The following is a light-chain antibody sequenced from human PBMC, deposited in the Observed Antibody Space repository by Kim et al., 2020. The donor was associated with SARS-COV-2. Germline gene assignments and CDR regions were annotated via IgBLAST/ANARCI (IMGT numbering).Light chain of an antibody. Sequence: SSELTQDPAVSVALGQTVRITCQGDSLRSYYAIWYQQKPGQAPILVIYGKNNRPSGTPDRFSGSTSGNTASLIITGTQAGDEAAYFCNCRDSNDNVVFGG. J-gene: IGLJ2*01. CDR1: SLRSYY. CDR2: GKN. V-gene: IGLV3-19*01. CDR3: NCRDSNDNVV.